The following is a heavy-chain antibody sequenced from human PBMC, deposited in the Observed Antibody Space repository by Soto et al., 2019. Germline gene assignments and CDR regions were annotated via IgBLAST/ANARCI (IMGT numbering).Heavy chain of an antibody. V-gene: IGHV3-21*01. CDR1: GFTFSSYI. Sequence: PGGSLRLPCAASGFTFSSYIMTWARQAPGKGLEWVSSISSSSSYIYYADSVKGRFTISRDNAKNSLYLQMNSLRAEDTAVYYCARVLGQNYGSGSYSAPRYYYGMDVWGQGTTVTVSS. CDR2: ISSSSSYI. J-gene: IGHJ6*02. CDR3: ARVLGQNYGSGSYSAPRYYYGMDV. D-gene: IGHD3-10*01.